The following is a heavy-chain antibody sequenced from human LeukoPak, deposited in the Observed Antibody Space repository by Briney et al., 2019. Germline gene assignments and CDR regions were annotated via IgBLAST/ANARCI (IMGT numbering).Heavy chain of an antibody. CDR2: IKQDGSEK. CDR1: GFTFSSYW. V-gene: IGHV3-7*01. Sequence: PGGSLRLSCAASGFTFSSYWMSWVRQAPGKGLEWVANIKQDGSEKYYVDSVKGRFSISRDNSKKTVSLQMNSLRAEDTAVYFCAKDAQRGFDYSNSLQYWGQGILVTVSS. J-gene: IGHJ4*02. CDR3: AKDAQRGFDYSNSLQY. D-gene: IGHD4-11*01.